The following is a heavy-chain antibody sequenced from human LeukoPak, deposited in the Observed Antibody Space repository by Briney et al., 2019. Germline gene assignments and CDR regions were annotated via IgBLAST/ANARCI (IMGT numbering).Heavy chain of an antibody. CDR3: ANLGQTDYSYFDY. CDR2: ISGSGGST. CDR1: GFTFSSYA. J-gene: IGHJ4*02. Sequence: GGSLRLSCAASGFTFSSYAMSWIRQAPGKGLEWVSAISGSGGSTYYADSVKGRFTISRDNSKNTLYLQMNSLRAEDTAVYYCANLGQTDYSYFDYWGQGTLVTVSS. V-gene: IGHV3-23*01. D-gene: IGHD4-11*01.